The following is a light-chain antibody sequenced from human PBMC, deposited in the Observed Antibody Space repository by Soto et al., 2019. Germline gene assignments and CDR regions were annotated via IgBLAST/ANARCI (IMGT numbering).Light chain of an antibody. Sequence: DVVLTQSPLSLSVTLGQSASLSCRSSQSLIYRDGKTYLNWFHQRPGQSPRRLIYRVSNRDSGGPDRLSGSGSGTDFTLTISRVEADDVGVYYCFQGTNWPGLTFGGGTKVEIK. CDR2: RVS. CDR1: QSLIYRDGKTY. CDR3: FQGTNWPGLT. V-gene: IGKV2-30*01. J-gene: IGKJ4*01.